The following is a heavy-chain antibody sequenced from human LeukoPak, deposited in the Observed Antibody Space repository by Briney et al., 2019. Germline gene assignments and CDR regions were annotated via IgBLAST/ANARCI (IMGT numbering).Heavy chain of an antibody. CDR3: VRVIACTNDF. J-gene: IGHJ4*02. CDR2: ISSSSSYI. D-gene: IGHD3-16*01. Sequence: PGGSLRLSCAASGFTFSSDSMNWVRQAPGKGLEWVSSISSSSSYIYYADSVKARFTISRDNAKNSLYLQMNSLRAEDTAVYYCVRVIACTNDFWGQGTLVTVSS. CDR1: GFTFSSDS. V-gene: IGHV3-21*01.